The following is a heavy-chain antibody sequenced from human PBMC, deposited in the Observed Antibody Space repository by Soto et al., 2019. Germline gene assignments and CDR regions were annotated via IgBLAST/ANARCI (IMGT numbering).Heavy chain of an antibody. J-gene: IGHJ4*02. Sequence: QVQLVQSGAEVKKPGSSVKVSCKASGGTFSSYAISWVRQAPGQGLEWMGGIIPIFGTANYAQKFQGRVTITADESTSTANMELSSLRAEDTAVYYCAGEGGHGYSYGLSFFDYWGQGTLVTVSS. CDR3: AGEGGHGYSYGLSFFDY. D-gene: IGHD5-18*01. V-gene: IGHV1-69*12. CDR1: GGTFSSYA. CDR2: IIPIFGTA.